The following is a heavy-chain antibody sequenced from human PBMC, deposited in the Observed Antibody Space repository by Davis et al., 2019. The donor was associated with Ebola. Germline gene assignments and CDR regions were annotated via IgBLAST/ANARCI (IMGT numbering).Heavy chain of an antibody. CDR2: ISSDSDYI. CDR1: VITFSSYA. V-gene: IGHV3-21*01. Sequence: PGGSLRLSCTDSVITFSSYAMTWVRQAPGKGLEWVSSISSDSDYIYYADSTKGRFTISRDNAKNSLYLQMNSRRAEDTAVYYCARDRPLDFFFGDYYGMDVWGQGTTVTVSS. J-gene: IGHJ6*02. CDR3: ARDRPLDFFFGDYYGMDV. D-gene: IGHD3-16*01.